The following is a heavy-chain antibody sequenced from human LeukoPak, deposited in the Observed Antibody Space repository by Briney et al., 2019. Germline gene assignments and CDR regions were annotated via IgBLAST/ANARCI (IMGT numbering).Heavy chain of an antibody. Sequence: GGSLRLSCATSGSTVSSDYMSWVRQSPGKGLEWVSGIYRGGGTYYADSVKGRFTISRDNSQNTLYLQMNSLAAEDTAIYYCAKKGYAGSGTYSYYFDYWGQGALVTVSS. CDR1: GSTVSSDY. D-gene: IGHD3-10*01. CDR2: IYRGGGT. CDR3: AKKGYAGSGTYSYYFDY. V-gene: IGHV3-53*01. J-gene: IGHJ4*02.